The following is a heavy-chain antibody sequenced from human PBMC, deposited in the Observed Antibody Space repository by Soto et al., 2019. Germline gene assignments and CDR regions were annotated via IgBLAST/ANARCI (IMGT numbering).Heavy chain of an antibody. CDR3: AREQLSGARYYYGMDV. CDR1: GFIFSSDG. CDR2: ISSEGSDK. D-gene: IGHD6-19*01. J-gene: IGHJ6*02. V-gene: IGHV3-30-3*01. Sequence: QGQVVESGGGVVQPGRSLRLSCAASGFIFSSDGMHWVRQAPGKGLDWVAFISSEGSDKYYADSVKGRFTISRDNSKNSLYLQMNSLRAEDTAVYYWAREQLSGARYYYGMDVWGQGTTVTVSS.